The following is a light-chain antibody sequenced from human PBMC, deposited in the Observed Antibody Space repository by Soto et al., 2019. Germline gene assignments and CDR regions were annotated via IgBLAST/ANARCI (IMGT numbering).Light chain of an antibody. J-gene: IGLJ3*02. CDR1: KLGDKY. V-gene: IGLV3-1*01. CDR3: QAWDSHTGV. Sequence: SYELTQPPSVSVSPGQTASITCSGDKLGDKYASWYQQKPVRSPLLVIFQDTERHSGIPERFSASNSGNTATLTISGAQALDEADYYCQAWDSHTGVFGGGTKLTVL. CDR2: QDT.